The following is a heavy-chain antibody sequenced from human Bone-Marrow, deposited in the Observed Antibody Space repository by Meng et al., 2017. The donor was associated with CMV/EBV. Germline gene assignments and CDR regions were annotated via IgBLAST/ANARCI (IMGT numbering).Heavy chain of an antibody. V-gene: IGHV1-69*05. CDR1: GGTFSSYA. CDR2: IIPIFGTA. D-gene: IGHD2-2*01. CDR3: AGVGYCSSTSCPNDD. J-gene: IGHJ4*02. Sequence: SVKVSCKASGGTFSSYAISWVRQAPGQGLEWMGGIIPIFGTANYAQKFQGRVTITTDESTSTAYMELSSLRSEDTAVYYCAGVGYCSSTSCPNDDWGQGTRVTVSS.